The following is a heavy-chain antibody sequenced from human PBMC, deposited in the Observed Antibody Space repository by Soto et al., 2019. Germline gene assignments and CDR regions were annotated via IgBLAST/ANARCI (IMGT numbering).Heavy chain of an antibody. CDR1: GFTFSSYA. CDR3: AKVQPPGDREYYFDY. Sequence: GGSLRLSCAASGFTFSSYAMSWVRQAPGKWLEWVSAISGSGGSTYYADSVKGRFTISRDNSKNTLYLQMNSLRAEDTAVYYCAKVQPPGDREYYFDYWGQGTLVTVSS. V-gene: IGHV3-23*01. CDR2: ISGSGGST. J-gene: IGHJ4*02. D-gene: IGHD7-27*01.